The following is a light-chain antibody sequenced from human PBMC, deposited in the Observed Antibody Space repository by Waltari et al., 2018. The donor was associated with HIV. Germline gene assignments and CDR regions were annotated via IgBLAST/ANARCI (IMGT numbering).Light chain of an antibody. V-gene: IGKV3-11*01. J-gene: IGKJ1*01. CDR1: QSVNYY. CDR3: QHRYNWPRT. CDR2: EAS. Sequence: DILFTHSPAPLSWSPGYRPTLSCRASQSVNYYLVWYQQKPGQAPRLLIYEASKRATGMPARLSGSGCGTDFTLTISSLEPEEFGVFCCQHRYNWPRTFGQGTKVEIK.